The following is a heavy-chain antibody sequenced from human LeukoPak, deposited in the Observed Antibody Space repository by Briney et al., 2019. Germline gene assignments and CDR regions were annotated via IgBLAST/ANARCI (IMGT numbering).Heavy chain of an antibody. J-gene: IGHJ5*02. D-gene: IGHD3-22*01. Sequence: GESLQISCKGSGYSFSSYWIGWVRQMTGKGLEWMGIIYPGHSDTKYSPSFQGQVTMSADRSINTAYLQWSSLKASDTAIYYCARAPLDSSGNHWGVWFDPWGQGTLVTVSS. CDR3: ARAPLDSSGNHWGVWFDP. CDR2: IYPGHSDT. V-gene: IGHV5-51*01. CDR1: GYSFSSYW.